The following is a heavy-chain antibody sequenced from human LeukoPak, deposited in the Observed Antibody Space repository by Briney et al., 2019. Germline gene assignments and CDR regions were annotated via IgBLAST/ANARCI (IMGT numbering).Heavy chain of an antibody. V-gene: IGHV4-4*07. J-gene: IGHJ5*02. CDR1: GGSISGYY. Sequence: PSETLSLTCTVSGGSISGYYWSWIRQPAGKGLEWIGRIFTDGGTSYNPSLKSRVTMSVDTSKNQFSLKLRSVTAADTAVYYCTKEPSPWGQGTLVTVSS. CDR2: IFTDGGT. CDR3: TKEPSP.